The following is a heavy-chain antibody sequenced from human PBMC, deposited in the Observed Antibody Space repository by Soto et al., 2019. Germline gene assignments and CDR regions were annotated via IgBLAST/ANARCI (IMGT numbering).Heavy chain of an antibody. Sequence: GSLRLSCAASGFTFSDYYMSWIRQAPGKGLEWISYISTSGSTVYYTDSVKGRFTNSRDNAKNSLYLQMNSLRAEDTAVYYCARDAYDTSGYYALYWGQGTLVTVSS. J-gene: IGHJ4*02. V-gene: IGHV3-11*01. CDR1: GFTFSDYY. CDR2: ISTSGSTV. CDR3: ARDAYDTSGYYALY. D-gene: IGHD3-22*01.